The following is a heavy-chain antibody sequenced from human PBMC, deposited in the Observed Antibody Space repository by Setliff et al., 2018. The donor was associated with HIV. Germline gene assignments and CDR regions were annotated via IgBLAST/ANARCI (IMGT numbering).Heavy chain of an antibody. J-gene: IGHJ6*02. D-gene: IGHD1-26*01. V-gene: IGHV1-69*05. CDR3: GVGPEKIYYYYGMDV. CDR2: IIPIFGTA. Sequence: SVKVSCKASGGTFSSYAISWVRQAPGQGLEWMGGIIPIFGTANYAQKFQGRVTITTDESASTAYMELSSLRSEDTAVYYCGVGPEKIYYYYGMDVWGQGTTVTVSS. CDR1: GGTFSSYA.